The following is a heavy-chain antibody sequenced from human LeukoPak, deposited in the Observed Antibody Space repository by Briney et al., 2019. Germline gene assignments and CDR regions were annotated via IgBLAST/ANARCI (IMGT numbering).Heavy chain of an antibody. CDR1: GFTFSSYG. CDR2: IRYDGSNK. Sequence: PGGSLRLSCAASGFTFSSYGMHWVRQAPGKGLEWVAFIRYDGSNKYYADSVKGRFTISRDNSKNTLYLQMNSLRAEDTAVYYCAKIGGTYYYDSSGLNWFDPWGQGTLVTVSS. V-gene: IGHV3-30*02. J-gene: IGHJ5*02. D-gene: IGHD3-22*01. CDR3: AKIGGTYYYDSSGLNWFDP.